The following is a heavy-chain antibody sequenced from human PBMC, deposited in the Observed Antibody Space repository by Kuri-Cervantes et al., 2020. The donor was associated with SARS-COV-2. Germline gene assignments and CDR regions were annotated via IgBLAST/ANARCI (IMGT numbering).Heavy chain of an antibody. J-gene: IGHJ5*02. D-gene: IGHD1-1*01. Sequence: GESLKISCPASGFTFSSYWMSWVRQAPGKGLEWVANIKQDGSEKYYVDSAKGRFTISRDNAKNSLYLQMNSLRTDDMAVYYCAIGGNYWHAWGQGTLVTVSS. CDR1: GFTFSSYW. V-gene: IGHV3-7*01. CDR3: AIGGNYWHA. CDR2: IKQDGSEK.